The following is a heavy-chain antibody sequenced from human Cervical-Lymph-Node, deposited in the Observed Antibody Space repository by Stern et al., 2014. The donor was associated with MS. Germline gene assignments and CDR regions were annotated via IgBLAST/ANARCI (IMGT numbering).Heavy chain of an antibody. CDR2: INHSGST. D-gene: IGHD2-15*01. J-gene: IGHJ3*02. V-gene: IGHV4-34*01. Sequence: QVQLQQWGAGLLKPSETLSLTCAVYGGSFSGYYWSWIRQPPGKGLEWIGEINHSGSTNYNPSPKGRFPISVETSKTQFSLKLSSVTAADTAVYYCARGSGDIVVVVAATPNDAFDIWGQGTMVTVSS. CDR3: ARGSGDIVVVVAATPNDAFDI. CDR1: GGSFSGYY.